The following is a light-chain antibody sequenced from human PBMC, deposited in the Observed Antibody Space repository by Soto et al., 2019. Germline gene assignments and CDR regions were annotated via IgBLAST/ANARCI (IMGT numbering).Light chain of an antibody. Sequence: DIQMTQSPSSLSASVGDRVTITCRASQSIRTYLNWYQQKPGKAPKLLIYAASSLQSGVPSRFSGSGSGTDFTLTISSLQPEDFATYYCQQSFNTPPVTFGGGTKVEVK. J-gene: IGKJ4*01. CDR2: AAS. CDR3: QQSFNTPPVT. V-gene: IGKV1-39*01. CDR1: QSIRTY.